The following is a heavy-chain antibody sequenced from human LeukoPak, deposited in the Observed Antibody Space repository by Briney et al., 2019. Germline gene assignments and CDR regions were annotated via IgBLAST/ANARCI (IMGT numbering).Heavy chain of an antibody. Sequence: ASVKVSCKASGYTFTGYYMHWVRQAPGQGLEWMGWINPNSGGTNYAQKFQGRVTMTRDTSISTAYMELSRLRSDDTAVYYCARDGSYDFWSGYRIYYYYYYMDVWGKGTAVTVSS. J-gene: IGHJ6*03. CDR2: INPNSGGT. V-gene: IGHV1-2*02. CDR1: GYTFTGYY. CDR3: ARDGSYDFWSGYRIYYYYYYMDV. D-gene: IGHD3-3*01.